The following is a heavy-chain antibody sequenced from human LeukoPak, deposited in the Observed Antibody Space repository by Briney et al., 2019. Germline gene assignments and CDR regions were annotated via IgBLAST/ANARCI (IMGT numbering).Heavy chain of an antibody. V-gene: IGHV3-23*01. J-gene: IGHJ4*02. D-gene: IGHD2-15*01. Sequence: GGSLRLSCAASGFSLRTYAMNWVRQVPGKGLEWVSSIGGSDDTTYYADSVKGRFTISSDFSTNTVSLQMNSLRAEDTAVYFCAKGLVVNDNYFDNWGQGTLVTVFS. CDR1: GFSLRTYA. CDR2: IGGSDDTT. CDR3: AKGLVVNDNYFDN.